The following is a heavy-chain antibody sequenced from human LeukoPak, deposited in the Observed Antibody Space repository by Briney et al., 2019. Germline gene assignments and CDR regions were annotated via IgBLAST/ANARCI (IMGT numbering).Heavy chain of an antibody. CDR3: ARGPVTTPYFDY. Sequence: SQTLSLTCAVSGGSISSGGYSWSWIRQPPGKGLEWIGYIYHSGSTYYNPSLKSRVTISVDRSKNQFSLKLSSVTAADTAVYYCARGPVTTPYFDYWGQGTLVTVSS. CDR1: GGSISSGGYS. J-gene: IGHJ4*02. D-gene: IGHD4-17*01. CDR2: IYHSGST. V-gene: IGHV4-30-2*01.